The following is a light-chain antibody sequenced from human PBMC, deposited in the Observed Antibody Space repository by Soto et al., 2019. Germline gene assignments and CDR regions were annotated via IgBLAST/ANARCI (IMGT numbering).Light chain of an antibody. CDR3: QQRSNWPPT. J-gene: IGKJ3*01. V-gene: IGKV3-11*01. Sequence: EIVLTQSPATLSLSPGEGATLSCRASQSVSSYLAWYQQKPGQAPRLLIYDASNRATGIPARFSGSGSGTDFTLTISILEPEDFAVYYCQQRSNWPPTFGPGTKVDIK. CDR1: QSVSSY. CDR2: DAS.